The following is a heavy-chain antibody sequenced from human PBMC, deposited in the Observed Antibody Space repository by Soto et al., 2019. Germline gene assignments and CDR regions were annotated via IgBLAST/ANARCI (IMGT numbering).Heavy chain of an antibody. J-gene: IGHJ6*02. V-gene: IGHV4-59*01. CDR1: VSSISSYD. Sequence: ADTLSLTFTVSVSSISSYDWIWIPRPPGKGRGWIGSIYYSGSTTYNPSLKSRITISVDTSKTQYSLKLSSVPAADTAVDYCARRYSSGWSLSNYYYYYYGMDVWGQGTTVTVSS. CDR3: ARRYSSGWSLSNYYYYYYGMDV. CDR2: IYYSGST. D-gene: IGHD6-19*01.